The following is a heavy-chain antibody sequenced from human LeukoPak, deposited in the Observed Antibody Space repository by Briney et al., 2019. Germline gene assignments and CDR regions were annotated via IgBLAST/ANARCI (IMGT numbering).Heavy chain of an antibody. Sequence: GGSLRLSCAASGFTFSSFGMSWVRQAPGKGLEWVSSISSSSSYIYYADSVKGRFTISRDNAKNSLYLQMNSLRAEDTAVYYCARDRGQWLAWNNWFDPWGQGTLVTVSS. J-gene: IGHJ5*02. V-gene: IGHV3-21*01. D-gene: IGHD6-19*01. CDR3: ARDRGQWLAWNNWFDP. CDR1: GFTFSSFG. CDR2: ISSSSSYI.